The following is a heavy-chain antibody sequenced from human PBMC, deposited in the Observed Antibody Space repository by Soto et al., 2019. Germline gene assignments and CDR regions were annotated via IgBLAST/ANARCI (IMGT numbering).Heavy chain of an antibody. V-gene: IGHV3-23*01. CDR3: AKVQPYGDNWSFDY. CDR1: GFTFSGHA. Sequence: EVQLLESGGGLVQPGGTLRLSCVASGFTFSGHAMSWVRQAPGTGLEWVSSISSSGGSTYSADSVKARFTISRDNSKNTLYLQMNSLRAEDTAVYYCAKVQPYGDNWSFDYWGQGTLVTVSS. CDR2: ISSSGGST. J-gene: IGHJ4*02. D-gene: IGHD4-17*01.